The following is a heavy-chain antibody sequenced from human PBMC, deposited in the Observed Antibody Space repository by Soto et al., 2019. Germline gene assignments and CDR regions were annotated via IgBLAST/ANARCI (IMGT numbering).Heavy chain of an antibody. CDR2: IYYSGST. CDR1: GGSISSRSYY. V-gene: IGHV4-39*01. Sequence: SETLSLTCTVSGGSISSRSYYWGWIRQPPGKGLEWIGSIYYSGSTSYNPSLRSRVTISIDTSKSQLSLKLSSVTAADTAVYYCARAVTDILTGYFSSGDNWFDPWGQGILVTVSS. J-gene: IGHJ5*02. D-gene: IGHD3-9*01. CDR3: ARAVTDILTGYFSSGDNWFDP.